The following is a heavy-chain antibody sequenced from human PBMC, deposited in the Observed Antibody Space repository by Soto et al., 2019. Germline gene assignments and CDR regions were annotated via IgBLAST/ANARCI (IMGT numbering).Heavy chain of an antibody. J-gene: IGHJ4*02. CDR2: VYYSGST. CDR3: ARALWFGELLSSVVVDG. Sequence: PSQTLSLPWTVSDGSSTSYYWRWIRQPTGKGLEWIGNVYYSGSTTYNPSLKSRVTISVDTSKNQFSLKLSSVTAADTAVYFCARALWFGELLSSVVVDGWGQGTRVTVSS. D-gene: IGHD3-10*01. CDR1: DGSSTSYY. V-gene: IGHV4-59*01.